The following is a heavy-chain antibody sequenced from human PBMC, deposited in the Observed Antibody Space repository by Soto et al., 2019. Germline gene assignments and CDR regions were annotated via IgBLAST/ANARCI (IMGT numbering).Heavy chain of an antibody. V-gene: IGHV1-3*01. CDR3: ARDRGANYYDFWSGYYYFDY. J-gene: IGHJ4*02. D-gene: IGHD3-3*01. CDR2: INAGNGNT. Sequence: GASVKVSCKASGYTFTSYAMHWVRQAPGQRLEWMGWINAGNGNTKYSQKFQGRVTITRDTSASTAYMELSSLRSEDTAVYYCARDRGANYYDFWSGYYYFDYWGQGTLVTVSS. CDR1: GYTFTSYA.